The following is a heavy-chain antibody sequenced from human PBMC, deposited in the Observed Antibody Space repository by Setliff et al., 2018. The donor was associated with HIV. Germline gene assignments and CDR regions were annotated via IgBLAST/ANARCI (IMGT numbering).Heavy chain of an antibody. V-gene: IGHV3-48*02. D-gene: IGHD1-1*01. J-gene: IGHJ3*02. CDR2: ISSSSTI. CDR1: GFTFSSYS. CDR3: ARVRRVRDAFDI. Sequence: GGSLRLSCAASGFTFSSYSMNWVRQAPGKGLEWVSYISSSSTIYYADSVKGRFTISRDNAKNSLYLQMNSLRDEDMAVYYSARVRRVRDAFDIWGQGTMVTASS.